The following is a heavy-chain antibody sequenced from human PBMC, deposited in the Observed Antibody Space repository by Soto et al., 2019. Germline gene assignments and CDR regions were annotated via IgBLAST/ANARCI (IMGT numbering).Heavy chain of an antibody. V-gene: IGHV3-30-3*01. CDR3: ARDYDILTGLLDY. Sequence: GSLRLSCAASGFTFSSYAMHWVRQAPGKGLEWVAVISYDGSNKYYADSVKGRFTISRDNSKNTLYLQMNSLRAEETAVYYCARDYDILTGLLDYWGQGTLVTVSS. CDR2: ISYDGSNK. J-gene: IGHJ4*02. D-gene: IGHD3-9*01. CDR1: GFTFSSYA.